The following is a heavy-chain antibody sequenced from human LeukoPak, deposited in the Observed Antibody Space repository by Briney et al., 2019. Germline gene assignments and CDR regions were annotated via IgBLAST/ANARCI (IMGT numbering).Heavy chain of an antibody. J-gene: IGHJ4*02. Sequence: GGSLRLSCAASGFTFDEYGMSWVRQAPGKGLEWVSGINWNGGSTGYADSVKGRFTISRDNAKNSLYLQMNSLRAGDTALYYCAREGAAAGTVLGGFDYWGQGTLVTVSS. CDR2: INWNGGST. V-gene: IGHV3-20*04. CDR1: GFTFDEYG. D-gene: IGHD6-13*01. CDR3: AREGAAAGTVLGGFDY.